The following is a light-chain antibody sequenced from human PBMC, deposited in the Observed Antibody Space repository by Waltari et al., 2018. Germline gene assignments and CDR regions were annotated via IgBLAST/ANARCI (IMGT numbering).Light chain of an antibody. CDR1: SHDVGNYDL. CDR2: EVT. Sequence: QSALTQPASVSGSPGQSITISCTGTSHDVGNYDLVSWYQQHPGKAPKLIIYEVTKRPSGFSNRFSCSKSGTTASLTISGLHAEDEGDYYCCSYSGDLSFGVVFGGGTKLTVL. CDR3: CSYSGDLSFGVV. V-gene: IGLV2-23*02. J-gene: IGLJ2*01.